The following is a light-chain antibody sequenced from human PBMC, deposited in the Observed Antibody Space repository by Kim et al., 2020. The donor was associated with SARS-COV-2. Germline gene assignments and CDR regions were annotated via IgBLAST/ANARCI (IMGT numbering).Light chain of an antibody. CDR3: QQYHSSPWT. CDR1: QSISSNY. V-gene: IGKV3-20*01. CDR2: NAF. Sequence: EIVLTQSPGTLSLSPGERATLSCRASQSISSNYLAWYQQKPDQAPRLLIYNAFSRAPGIPDRFSGSGSGTDFTLTINRLEPEDFAVYSCQQYHSSPWTFGQGTRVDIK. J-gene: IGKJ1*01.